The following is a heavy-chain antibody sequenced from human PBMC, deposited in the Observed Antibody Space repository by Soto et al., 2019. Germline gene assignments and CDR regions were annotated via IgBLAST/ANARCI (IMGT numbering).Heavy chain of an antibody. J-gene: IGHJ3*02. CDR1: GDSVSSNSAA. CDR2: TYYRSKWYN. CDR3: AREGRGGIVVVVAATLSAFDI. D-gene: IGHD2-15*01. V-gene: IGHV6-1*01. Sequence: SQTLSLTCAISGDSVSSNSAAWNWIRQSPSRGLEWLGRTYYRSKWYNDYAVSVKSRITINPDTSKNQFSLQLNSVTPEDTAVYYCAREGRGGIVVVVAATLSAFDIWGQGTMVTVSS.